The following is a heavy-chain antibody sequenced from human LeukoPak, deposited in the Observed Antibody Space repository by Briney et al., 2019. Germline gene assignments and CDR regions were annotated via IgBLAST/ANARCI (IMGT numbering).Heavy chain of an antibody. V-gene: IGHV1-24*01. CDR2: FDPEDGET. Sequence: ASVKVSCKVSGYTLTELSMHWVRQAPGKGLEWMGGFDPEDGETIYAQKFQGRVTMTEDTSTDTAYMELSSLGSEDTAVYYCATKACSSTSCYHYYYYMNVWGKGTTVTVSS. CDR3: ATKACSSTSCYHYYYYMNV. J-gene: IGHJ6*03. CDR1: GYTLTELS. D-gene: IGHD2-2*01.